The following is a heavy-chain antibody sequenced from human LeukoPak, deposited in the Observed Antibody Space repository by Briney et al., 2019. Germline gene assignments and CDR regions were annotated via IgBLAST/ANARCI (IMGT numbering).Heavy chain of an antibody. Sequence: SQTLSLTCTVSGGSISSGGYYWSWIRQHPGKGLEWIGYIYYSGSTYYNPSLKSRVTISVDTSKNQFSLKLSSVTTADTAVYYCARDGISGTFDYWGQGTLVTVSS. V-gene: IGHV4-31*03. CDR1: GGSISSGGYY. J-gene: IGHJ4*02. CDR2: IYYSGST. CDR3: ARDGISGTFDY. D-gene: IGHD3-10*01.